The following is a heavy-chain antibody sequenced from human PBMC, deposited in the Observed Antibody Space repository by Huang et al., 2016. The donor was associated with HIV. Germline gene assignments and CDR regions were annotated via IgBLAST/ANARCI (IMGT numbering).Heavy chain of an antibody. V-gene: IGHV4-39*01. D-gene: IGHD6-19*01. J-gene: IGHJ3*01. CDR2: IYSHGNT. CDR3: ARLSGGWYTETNAFDV. CDR1: GGSISTSNYY. Sequence: QLQLQESGPGLVKPSETLSLTCIVSGGSISTSNYYCGWLRQPPGKGLEWIGSIYSHGNTYYSSCLKSRVTVAVDTAGNQCSLKLSYVTAADTAIYYCARLSGGWYTETNAFDVWGQGTLVTVSS.